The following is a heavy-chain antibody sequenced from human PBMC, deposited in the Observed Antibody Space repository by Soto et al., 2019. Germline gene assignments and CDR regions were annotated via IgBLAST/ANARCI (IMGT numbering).Heavy chain of an antibody. CDR1: GGSISSYY. V-gene: IGHV4-59*01. CDR3: ARLTMVRGVIVWGYYFDY. J-gene: IGHJ4*02. Sequence: SETLSLTCTVSGGSISSYYWSWIRQPPGKGLEWIGYIYYSGSTNYNPSLKSRVTISVDTSKNQFSLKLSSVTAADTAVYYCARLTMVRGVIVWGYYFDYWGQGTLVTVSS. D-gene: IGHD3-10*01. CDR2: IYYSGST.